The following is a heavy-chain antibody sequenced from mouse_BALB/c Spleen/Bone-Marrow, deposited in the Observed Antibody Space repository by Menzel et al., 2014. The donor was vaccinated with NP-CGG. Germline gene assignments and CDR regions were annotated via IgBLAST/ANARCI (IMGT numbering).Heavy chain of an antibody. CDR3: ARKEGFWGTFAY. CDR2: ILPGSGST. J-gene: IGHJ3*01. D-gene: IGHD4-1*01. Sequence: QVQLQQSGAELMKPGASVKISCKATGYTFSSYWIEWVKQRPGHGLEWIGEILPGSGSTKYNEKFKGKATFTADTSSNTAYMQLSSLTSEDSAVYYCARKEGFWGTFAYWDQGTLVTVSA. CDR1: GYTFSSYW. V-gene: IGHV1-9*01.